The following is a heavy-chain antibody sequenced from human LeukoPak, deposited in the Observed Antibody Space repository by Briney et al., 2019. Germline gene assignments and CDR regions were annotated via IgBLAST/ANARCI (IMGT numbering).Heavy chain of an antibody. CDR3: ARGRYYDSSGYYRY. J-gene: IGHJ4*02. Sequence: SVKVSCKASGYTFTSYAISWVRQAPGQGLEWMGGIIPIFGTANYAQKFQGRVTITADESTSTAYMELSSLRSEDTAVYYCARGRYYDSSGYYRYWGQGTLVTVSS. D-gene: IGHD3-22*01. CDR2: IIPIFGTA. V-gene: IGHV1-69*13. CDR1: GYTFTSYA.